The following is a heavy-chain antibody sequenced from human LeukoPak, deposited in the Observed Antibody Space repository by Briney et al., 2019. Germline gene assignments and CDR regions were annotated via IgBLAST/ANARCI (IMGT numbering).Heavy chain of an antibody. D-gene: IGHD1-14*01. CDR1: GFTFSSYG. CDR2: ISYDGSNK. J-gene: IGHJ6*02. CDR3: AKSIYGLPERRDCYGMDV. Sequence: GRSLRLSCAASGFTFSSYGMHWVRQAPGKGLEWVAVISYDGSNKYYADSVKGRFTISRDNSKNTLYLQMNSLRAEDTAVYYCAKSIYGLPERRDCYGMDVWGQGTTVTVSS. V-gene: IGHV3-30*18.